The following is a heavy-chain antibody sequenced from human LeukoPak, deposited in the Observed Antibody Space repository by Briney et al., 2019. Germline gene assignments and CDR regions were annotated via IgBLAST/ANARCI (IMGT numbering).Heavy chain of an antibody. D-gene: IGHD2-2*01. J-gene: IGHJ5*02. Sequence: PSETLSLTCTVSGGSISSYYWSWIRQPPGKGLEWIGYIYYSGSTNYNPSLKSRVTISVDTSKNQFSLKLSSVTAADTAVYYCAREVVVVLAAKGGWFDPWGQGTLVTVSS. V-gene: IGHV4-59*01. CDR1: GGSISSYY. CDR2: IYYSGST. CDR3: AREVVVVLAAKGGWFDP.